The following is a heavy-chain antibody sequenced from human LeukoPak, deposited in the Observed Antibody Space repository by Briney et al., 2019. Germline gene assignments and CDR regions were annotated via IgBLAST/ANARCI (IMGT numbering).Heavy chain of an antibody. CDR1: GDSISSSSYC. CDR2: IYYSGST. D-gene: IGHD4-23*01. Sequence: PSETLSLTCTVSGDSISSSSYCWGWIRQPPGKELEWIGSIYYSGSTYYNPSLNSRVTISVDTSKNQFSRKLSSVTAADTAVYYCARDSLGGNPDALDIWGQGTMVTVSS. J-gene: IGHJ3*02. CDR3: ARDSLGGNPDALDI. V-gene: IGHV4-39*07.